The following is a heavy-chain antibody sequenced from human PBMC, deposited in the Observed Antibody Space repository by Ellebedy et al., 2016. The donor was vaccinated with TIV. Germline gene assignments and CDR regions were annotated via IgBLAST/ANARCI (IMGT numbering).Heavy chain of an antibody. Sequence: SETLSLXXTVSGGSISSYYWSWIRQPPGKGLEWIGYIYYSGSTNYNPSLKSRVTISVDTSKNQFSLKLSSVTAADTAVYYCARHVGFAGRYYYGMDVWGQGTTVTVSS. V-gene: IGHV4-59*08. CDR2: IYYSGST. CDR1: GGSISSYY. D-gene: IGHD5-12*01. J-gene: IGHJ6*02. CDR3: ARHVGFAGRYYYGMDV.